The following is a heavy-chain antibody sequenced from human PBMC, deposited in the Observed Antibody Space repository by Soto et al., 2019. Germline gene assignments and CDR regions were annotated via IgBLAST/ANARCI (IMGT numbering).Heavy chain of an antibody. D-gene: IGHD6-19*01. CDR3: AKGTGSGWYRYYYYYMDV. J-gene: IGHJ6*03. Sequence: VQLLESGGGLVQPGGSLRLSCAASGFTFSSYAMSWVRQAPGKGLEWVSAISGSGGSTYYADSVKGRFTISRDNSKNTLYLQMNSLRAEDTAVYYCAKGTGSGWYRYYYYYMDVWGKGTTVTVSS. V-gene: IGHV3-23*01. CDR2: ISGSGGST. CDR1: GFTFSSYA.